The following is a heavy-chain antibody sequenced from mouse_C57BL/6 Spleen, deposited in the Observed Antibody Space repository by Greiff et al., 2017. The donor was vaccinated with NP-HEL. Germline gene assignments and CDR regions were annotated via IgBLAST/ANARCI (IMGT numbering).Heavy chain of an antibody. J-gene: IGHJ4*01. D-gene: IGHD3-2*02. Sequence: QVQLQQPGAELVKPGASVKLSCKASGYTFTSYWMHWVKQRPGQGLEWIGMIHPNSGSTNYNEKFKSKATLTVDKSSSTAYMQLSSLTSEDSAVYYCARYSSGYGAMDYWGQGTSVTVSS. CDR3: ARYSSGYGAMDY. CDR2: IHPNSGST. CDR1: GYTFTSYW. V-gene: IGHV1-64*01.